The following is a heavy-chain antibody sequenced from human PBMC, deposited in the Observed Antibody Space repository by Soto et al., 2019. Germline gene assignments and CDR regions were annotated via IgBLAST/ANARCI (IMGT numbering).Heavy chain of an antibody. CDR1: GGSISSSSYY. J-gene: IGHJ3*02. CDR3: ARHPSEVHCGSCLYAFDI. Sequence: QLQLQESGPGLVKPSETLSLTCTVSGGSISSSSYYWGWIRQPPGKGLEWIGSIYYSGSTYYNPSLKRRVTISVDTSKNQFSLKLSSVTAADTAVYYCARHPSEVHCGSCLYAFDIWGQGTMVTVSS. CDR2: IYYSGST. V-gene: IGHV4-39*01. D-gene: IGHD2-15*01.